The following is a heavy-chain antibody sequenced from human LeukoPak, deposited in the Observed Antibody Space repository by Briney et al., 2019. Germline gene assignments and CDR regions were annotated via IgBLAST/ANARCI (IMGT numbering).Heavy chain of an antibody. J-gene: IGHJ4*02. CDR2: ISSSSSYI. CDR3: AREEDIVVVPAALVDY. D-gene: IGHD2-2*01. Sequence: GGSLRLSCAASGFTFSSYSMNWVRQAPGKGLEWVSSISSSSSYIYYADSVKGRFTISRGNAKNSLYLQMNSLRAEDTAVYYCAREEDIVVVPAALVDYWGQGTLVAVSS. V-gene: IGHV3-21*01. CDR1: GFTFSSYS.